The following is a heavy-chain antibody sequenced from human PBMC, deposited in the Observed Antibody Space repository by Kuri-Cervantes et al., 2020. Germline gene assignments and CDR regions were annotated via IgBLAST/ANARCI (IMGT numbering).Heavy chain of an antibody. V-gene: IGHV3-30-3*01. CDR1: GFTFSSYV. CDR2: ITNDGNNK. CDR3: AKDFGASFEGWFDP. J-gene: IGHJ5*02. D-gene: IGHD1-26*01. Sequence: GGSLRLSCAVSGFTFSSYVMHWVRQAPGKGLEWVASITNDGNNKYYADSVKGRFTISRDNSRNTLYLQMNSLRAEDTAVYYCAKDFGASFEGWFDPWGQGTLVTVSS.